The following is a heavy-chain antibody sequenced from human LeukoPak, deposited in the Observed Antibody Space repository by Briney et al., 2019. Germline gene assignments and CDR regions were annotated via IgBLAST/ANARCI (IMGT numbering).Heavy chain of an antibody. V-gene: IGHV3-23*01. CDR2: INESGGSI. J-gene: IGHJ4*02. Sequence: GGSLRLSCAASGFSFSSYAMNWVRQAPGKGLEWVSGINESGGSIYYADSVKGRFTSPRDNSKNTLYLQMNSLRAEDTAVYYCAKDRGGGFDYWGQGTLVTVSS. CDR1: GFSFSSYA. CDR3: AKDRGGGFDY. D-gene: IGHD2-15*01.